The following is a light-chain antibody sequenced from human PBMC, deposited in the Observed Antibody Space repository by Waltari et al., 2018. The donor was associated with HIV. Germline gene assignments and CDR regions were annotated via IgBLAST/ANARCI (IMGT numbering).Light chain of an antibody. CDR1: SSDVGGYNS. V-gene: IGLV2-14*03. CDR3: SSYTSTSTVYV. Sequence: QSALTQPASVSGSPGQSLTISCNGTSSDVGGYNSVSWYQLHPGKAPKLMIYAVSNRPSGVSNRCSGSKSDNTASLTISGLQAEDEADYYCSSYTSTSTVYVFGTGTEVTVL. J-gene: IGLJ1*01. CDR2: AVS.